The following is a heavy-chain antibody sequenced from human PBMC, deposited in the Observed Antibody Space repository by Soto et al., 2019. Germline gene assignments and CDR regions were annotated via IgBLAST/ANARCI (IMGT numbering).Heavy chain of an antibody. D-gene: IGHD3-10*01. V-gene: IGHV3-30*18. Sequence: QEQLVESGGGVVQPGKSLTLSCVGSGFSFSIYGINWVRQAPGKGPEWVAAISYDGDVVKSADSVKGRFTISRDNSKNTVFLKMDSLTVEDTGDYYCAKDWIPRINYAGSGSYWAHWGQGTRVIVSS. CDR2: ISYDGDVV. CDR3: AKDWIPRINYAGSGSYWAH. CDR1: GFSFSIYG. J-gene: IGHJ4*02.